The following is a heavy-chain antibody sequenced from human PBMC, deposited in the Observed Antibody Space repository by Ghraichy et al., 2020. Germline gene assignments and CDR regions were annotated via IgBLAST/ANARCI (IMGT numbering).Heavy chain of an antibody. J-gene: IGHJ4*02. V-gene: IGHV4-59*01. CDR3: ARGGFSGGSYYSD. CDR1: GGSLTSDQ. CDR2: VFYRGDT. D-gene: IGHD2-15*01. Sequence: SETLSLTCSVSGGSLTSDQWGWIRQPLGQGLEWIGYVFYRGDTHYNPSLESRVSMSVDMARSQFSLRVTSVTAADTAVYYCARGGFSGGSYYSDWGQGVLVTVSS.